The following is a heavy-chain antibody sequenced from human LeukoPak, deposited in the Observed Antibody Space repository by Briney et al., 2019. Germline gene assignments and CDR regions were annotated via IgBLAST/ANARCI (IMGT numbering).Heavy chain of an antibody. V-gene: IGHV3-23*01. J-gene: IGHJ4*02. CDR2: ISGSGGST. CDR3: ARGGYSGYDAFDY. Sequence: GGSLRLSCAASGLTFSSYGMSWVRQAPGKGLEWVSAISGSGGSTYYADSVKGRFTISRDNSKNTLYLQMNSLRAEDTAVYYCARGGYSGYDAFDYWGQGTLVTVSS. CDR1: GLTFSSYG. D-gene: IGHD5-12*01.